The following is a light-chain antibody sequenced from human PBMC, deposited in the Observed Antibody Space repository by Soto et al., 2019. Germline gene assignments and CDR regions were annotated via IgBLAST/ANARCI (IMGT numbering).Light chain of an antibody. Sequence: DIQMTQSPSSLSASVGDRVTITCRASQSISSYLNWYQQKPGKAPKLLIYAASSLQSGVTSRFSGSGSGKNFPLASGVLHPEVLTPNYGKKSNGPLVPFAEGPKL. J-gene: IGKJ2*01. V-gene: IGKV1-39*01. CDR1: QSISSY. CDR3: KKSNGPLVP. CDR2: AAS.